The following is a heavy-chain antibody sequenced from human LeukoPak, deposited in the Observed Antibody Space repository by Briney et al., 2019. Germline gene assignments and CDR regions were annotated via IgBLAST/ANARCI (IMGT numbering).Heavy chain of an antibody. CDR1: EYSFTSYW. Sequence: KSGESLKISCKGSEYSFTSYWIGWVRQMPGKGLEWMGIIYPGDSGTRYSPSFQGQVTISADKSISTAYLQWSSLKASDTAMYYCARPGYCSATSCSAFDNWGQGTLVTVSS. J-gene: IGHJ4*02. D-gene: IGHD2-2*01. CDR3: ARPGYCSATSCSAFDN. V-gene: IGHV5-51*01. CDR2: IYPGDSGT.